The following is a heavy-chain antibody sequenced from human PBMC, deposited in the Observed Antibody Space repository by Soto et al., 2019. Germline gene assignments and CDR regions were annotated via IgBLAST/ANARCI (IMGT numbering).Heavy chain of an antibody. D-gene: IGHD3-3*01. Sequence: QITLNESGPTVVRPTETLTLTCRFSGFSLTTSGVGVGWIRQSPGKAPERIALIYWDDDKRYSASLKSRLTITKDTSKNQVVLTVSDLDPTDTATYYCAHRVLRTVFGLVTTTAIYFDFWGQGTPVAVSS. V-gene: IGHV2-5*02. CDR2: IYWDDDK. CDR1: GFSLTTSGVG. J-gene: IGHJ4*02. CDR3: AHRVLRTVFGLVTTTAIYFDF.